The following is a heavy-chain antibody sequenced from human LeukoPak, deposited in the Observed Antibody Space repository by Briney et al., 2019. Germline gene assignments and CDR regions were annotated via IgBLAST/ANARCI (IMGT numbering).Heavy chain of an antibody. D-gene: IGHD5-18*01. CDR3: AREPPMGYSFGPYFDY. Sequence: PETLSLTCTVSGGSIISYYWSWIRQPPGKGLEWIGYIYYSGSTNYNPSLKSRVTISVDTSKNQFSLKLSSVTAADTAVYYCAREPPMGYSFGPYFDYWGQGTLVTVSS. V-gene: IGHV4-59*01. CDR2: IYYSGST. J-gene: IGHJ4*02. CDR1: GGSIISYY.